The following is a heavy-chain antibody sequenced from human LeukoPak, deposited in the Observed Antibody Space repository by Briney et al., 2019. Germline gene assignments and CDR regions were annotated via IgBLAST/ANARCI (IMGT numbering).Heavy chain of an antibody. Sequence: GGSLRLSCAASAFTFSSYEINWVRQAPGKGLEWVSYISSSGSTIYYADSVKGRFTISRHNAKNSLFLQMNSHRAEDTAVYYCARGYTYGLDFWGQGTLVTASS. D-gene: IGHD5-18*01. CDR3: ARGYTYGLDF. V-gene: IGHV3-48*03. CDR1: AFTFSSYE. J-gene: IGHJ4*02. CDR2: ISSSGSTI.